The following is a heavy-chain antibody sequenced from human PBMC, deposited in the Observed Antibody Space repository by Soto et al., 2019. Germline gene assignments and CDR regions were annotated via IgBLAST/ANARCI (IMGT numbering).Heavy chain of an antibody. J-gene: IGHJ4*02. CDR3: TRAIGSGGVMGGFDY. D-gene: IGHD3-16*01. V-gene: IGHV1-69*13. CDR1: GCTFNMFA. Sequence: GASVKVSCKASGCTFNMFAMNWVRQAPGHGLEWMGGIIPIFDAPRYSEQFQGRVTITVDESTSTAYMELSSLRSDDTAIYYCTRAIGSGGVMGGFDYWGQGTQVTVSS. CDR2: IIPIFDAP.